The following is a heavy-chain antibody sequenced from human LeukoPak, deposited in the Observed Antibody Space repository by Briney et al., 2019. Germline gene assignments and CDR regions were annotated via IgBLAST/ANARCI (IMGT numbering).Heavy chain of an antibody. V-gene: IGHV1-18*01. CDR3: ARGVVTIFGVAPNYFDY. CDR1: GYTFTSYG. Sequence: ASVTVSCKASGYTFTSYGISWVRQAPGQGLEWMGWISAYNGNTNYAQKLQGRVTMTTDTSTSTAYMELRSLRSDDTAVYYCARGVVTIFGVAPNYFDYWGQGTLVTVSS. D-gene: IGHD3-3*01. J-gene: IGHJ4*02. CDR2: ISAYNGNT.